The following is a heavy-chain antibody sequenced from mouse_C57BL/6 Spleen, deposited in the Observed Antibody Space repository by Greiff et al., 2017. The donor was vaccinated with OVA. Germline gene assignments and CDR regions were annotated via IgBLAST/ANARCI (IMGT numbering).Heavy chain of an antibody. V-gene: IGHV1-55*01. Sequence: QVHVKQSGAELVKPGASVKMSCKASGYTFTSYWITWVKQRPGQGLEWIGDIYPGSGSTNYNEKFKSKATLTVDTSSSTAYMQLSSLTSEDSAVYYCARRLSPMDYWGQGTSVTVSS. J-gene: IGHJ4*01. CDR1: GYTFTSYW. D-gene: IGHD1-1*02. CDR3: ARRLSPMDY. CDR2: IYPGSGST.